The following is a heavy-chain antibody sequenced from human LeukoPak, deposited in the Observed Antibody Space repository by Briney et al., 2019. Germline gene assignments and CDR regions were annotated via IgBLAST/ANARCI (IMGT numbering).Heavy chain of an antibody. D-gene: IGHD6-6*01. CDR2: ISTSGGNT. Sequence: ASVTVSCKASGYTFTSYYMHWVRQAPGQGLEWMGIISTSGGNTGYAQKFQGRIIMTRDTSTSTVYLDLSSLRSDDTAVYYCARGQLPRGYYYGMDVWGQGTTVTVSS. V-gene: IGHV1-46*01. CDR3: ARGQLPRGYYYGMDV. CDR1: GYTFTSYY. J-gene: IGHJ6*02.